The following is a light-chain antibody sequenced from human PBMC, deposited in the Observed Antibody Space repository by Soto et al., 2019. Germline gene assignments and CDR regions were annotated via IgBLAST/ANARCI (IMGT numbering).Light chain of an antibody. CDR1: QSIRSW. CDR3: QQYNRAWT. J-gene: IGKJ1*01. V-gene: IGKV1-5*03. CDR2: RAS. Sequence: DLEMTQSPSTLSASIGDRVTITCRASQSIRSWLAWYQQKPGKVPKLLIYRASSLENGVPSRFSGSGSGTEFTLTISGLQPDDFATYYCQQYNRAWTFGQGTKVDIK.